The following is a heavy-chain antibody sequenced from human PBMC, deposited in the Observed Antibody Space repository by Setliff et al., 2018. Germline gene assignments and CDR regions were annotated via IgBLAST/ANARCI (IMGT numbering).Heavy chain of an antibody. Sequence: GASVKVSCKASGYTFGAHYIHWVRQAPGQGPEWMGWINLNGGGTNYAQKFQGRVTMTRDTSISTAYMELSRLRSDDTAVYYCAREGGYTQYFQHWGQGTLVTVSS. CDR3: AREGGYTQYFQH. J-gene: IGHJ1*01. D-gene: IGHD5-18*01. CDR1: GYTFGAHY. V-gene: IGHV1-2*02. CDR2: INLNGGGT.